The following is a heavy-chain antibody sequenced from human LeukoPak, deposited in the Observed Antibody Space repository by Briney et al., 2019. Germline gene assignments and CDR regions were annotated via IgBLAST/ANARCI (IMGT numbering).Heavy chain of an antibody. CDR1: GYTFTSYG. D-gene: IGHD3-22*01. J-gene: IGHJ5*02. V-gene: IGHV1-18*01. CDR3: ARGNYYDSSGPNWFDP. Sequence: GASVKVSCKASGYTFTSYGISWVRQAPGQGLEWMGWISAYNGNTNYAQKFQGWVTMTRDTSISTAYMELSRLRSDDTAVYYCARGNYYDSSGPNWFDPWGQGTLVTVSS. CDR2: ISAYNGNT.